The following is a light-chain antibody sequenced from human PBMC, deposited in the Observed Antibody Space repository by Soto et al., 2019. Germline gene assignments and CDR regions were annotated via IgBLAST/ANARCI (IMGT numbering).Light chain of an antibody. V-gene: IGKV3-20*01. CDR2: GAS. Sequence: EIVLTQSPGTLSLSPGERATLSCRASQSVSSSYLAWYQQKPGPAPRLLIYGASSRATGIPDRFSGSGSGTDFTITISRLEPEDFAVYYCQQYGSSPLCTFGQGTKLEIK. CDR1: QSVSSSY. J-gene: IGKJ2*02. CDR3: QQYGSSPLCT.